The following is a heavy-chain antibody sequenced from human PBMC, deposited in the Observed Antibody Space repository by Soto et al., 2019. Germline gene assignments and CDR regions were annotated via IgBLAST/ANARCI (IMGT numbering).Heavy chain of an antibody. Sequence: DVQLLESGGHLVQPGGSLRLSCAASGFTFSSYAMSWVRQAPGKGLEWVSSVSAGGDMTYYSDSVKGRFTISRDNPNNALFLQMNSLRIADTALYYCARGDRGGSGSPASYYYSGLDVWGQGATVTVS. CDR3: ARGDRGGSGSPASYYYSGLDV. CDR1: GFTFSSYA. V-gene: IGHV3-23*01. D-gene: IGHD3-10*01. J-gene: IGHJ6*02. CDR2: VSAGGDMT.